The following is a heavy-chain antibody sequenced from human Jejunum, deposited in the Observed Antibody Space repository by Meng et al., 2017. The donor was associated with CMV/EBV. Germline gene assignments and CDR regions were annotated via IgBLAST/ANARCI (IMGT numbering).Heavy chain of an antibody. Sequence: ASVSSSYWHWIRQSPGKGLEWIGYIYYTVTSNYNPSLKSRATLSVDTSKNQISLRLTSVTAADTAVYYCARGRYCSSTSCFPFEHWGQGALVTVSS. J-gene: IGHJ4*02. V-gene: IGHV4-59*02. CDR3: ARGRYCSSTSCFPFEH. CDR1: ASVSSSY. CDR2: IYYTVTS. D-gene: IGHD2-2*01.